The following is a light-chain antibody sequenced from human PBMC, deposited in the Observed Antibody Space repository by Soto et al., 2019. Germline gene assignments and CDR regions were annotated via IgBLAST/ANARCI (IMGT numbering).Light chain of an antibody. V-gene: IGKV3D-15*01. CDR3: QQYNDWPLT. Sequence: EIVMTQSPATLSVSPGERATLSCRASQSIVNNLPWYQQKPGQGPRLLIYGASSRATGLPARFSCSGSGTGFTLTISSLQSEDFAIYYCQQYNDWPLTFGGGTKVEIK. J-gene: IGKJ4*01. CDR1: QSIVNN. CDR2: GAS.